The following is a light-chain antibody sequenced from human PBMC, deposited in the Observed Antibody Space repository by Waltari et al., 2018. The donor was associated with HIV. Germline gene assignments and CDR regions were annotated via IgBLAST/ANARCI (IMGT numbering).Light chain of an antibody. V-gene: IGLV1-47*01. J-gene: IGLJ3*02. CDR1: SSHIGSNY. Sequence: SVLTQPPSASGTPGQRFTISCSGGSSHIGSNYVYWFLQLPGAAPKLLIYRTVQRPSGVPDRFSGSKSGSSASLAISGLRSDDEAVYYCSTWDDRLSDRVFGGGTKLTVL. CDR2: RTV. CDR3: STWDDRLSDRV.